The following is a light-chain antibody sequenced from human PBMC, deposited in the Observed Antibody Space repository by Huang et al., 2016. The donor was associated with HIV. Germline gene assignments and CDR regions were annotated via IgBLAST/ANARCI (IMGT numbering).Light chain of an antibody. J-gene: IGKJ2*01. CDR3: QQYNDWPRT. V-gene: IGKV3D-15*01. Sequence: EIVMTQSPAPLSASPGERATFTCRASQSVYSNLAWYQMMPGQAPRLLIHGASTRTTAIPARFSGSGSGKEFTLTISNLESEDFAVYYCQQYNDWPRTFGQGTKLEIK. CDR1: QSVYSN. CDR2: GAS.